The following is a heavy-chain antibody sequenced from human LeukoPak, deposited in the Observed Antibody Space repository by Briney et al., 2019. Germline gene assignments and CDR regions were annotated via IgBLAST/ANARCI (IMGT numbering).Heavy chain of an antibody. CDR3: ARDTDGDYNFDY. J-gene: IGHJ4*02. CDR2: IWYDGSNK. CDR1: GFTFSSYG. D-gene: IGHD4-17*01. Sequence: TGGSLRLSCAASGFTFSSYGMHWVRQAPGKGLEWVALIWYDGSNKYYADSVKGRFTISRDNSKNTLYVQMNSLRAEGTAVYYCARDTDGDYNFDYWGQGTLVTVSS. V-gene: IGHV3-33*01.